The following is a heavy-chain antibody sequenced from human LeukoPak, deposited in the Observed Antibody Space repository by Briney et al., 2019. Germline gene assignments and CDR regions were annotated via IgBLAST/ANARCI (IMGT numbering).Heavy chain of an antibody. Sequence: SETLSLTCTVSGXSTSGYYWNWIRQPPGKGLEWIGYIHYSGSTKYNPSLKSRVTISVDTSKNHSSLKLTSVTAADTAVYYCARMYTSSSYFDSWGQGTLVTVSS. V-gene: IGHV4-59*08. CDR2: IHYSGST. J-gene: IGHJ4*02. CDR1: GXSTSGYY. D-gene: IGHD6-6*01. CDR3: ARMYTSSSYFDS.